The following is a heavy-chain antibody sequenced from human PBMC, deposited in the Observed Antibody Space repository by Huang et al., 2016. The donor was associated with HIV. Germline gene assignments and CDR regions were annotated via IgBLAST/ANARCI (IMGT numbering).Heavy chain of an antibody. CDR2: IYHRDSET. CDR3: ARQVDGFRSHFDF. CDR1: GYGFSSYW. Sequence: EVLLVQSGAELKGPGESLKISCKASGYGFSSYWIGWVRQKPGKGLEWMGIIYHRDSETNYSPTFDGQVTISADKSTRTAYLQWESLKAPDTAIYFCARQVDGFRSHFDFWGQGTLVSVSS. V-gene: IGHV5-51*01. D-gene: IGHD5-18*01. J-gene: IGHJ4*02.